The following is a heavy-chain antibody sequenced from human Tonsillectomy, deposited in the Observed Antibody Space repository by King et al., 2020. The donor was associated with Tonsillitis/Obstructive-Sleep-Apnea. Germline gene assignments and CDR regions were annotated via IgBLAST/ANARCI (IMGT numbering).Heavy chain of an antibody. CDR2: ISYDGGNK. J-gene: IGHJ3*02. Sequence: VQLVESGGGVVQPGRSLRLSCAASRFTFSSYAMHWVRPVPGKGLEWVAVISYDGGNKYYADSVKGRFTISRDNSKNTLYLQMNSLRAEDTAVYYCAREDGYCSGGSCYSKAFDIWGQGTMVTVSS. CDR3: AREDGYCSGGSCYSKAFDI. V-gene: IGHV3-30*01. D-gene: IGHD2-15*01. CDR1: RFTFSSYA.